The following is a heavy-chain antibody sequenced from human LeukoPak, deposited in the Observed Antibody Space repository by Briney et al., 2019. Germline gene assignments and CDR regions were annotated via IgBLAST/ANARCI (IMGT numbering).Heavy chain of an antibody. CDR1: GGTFSSYT. CDR2: IIPILGIA. D-gene: IGHD3-22*01. J-gene: IGHJ4*02. Sequence: SVKVSCKASGGTFSSYTISWVRQAAGQGVEGMGRIIPILGIANYAQKFQGRVTITADKSTSTAHMELSSLRSEDTAVYYCARDEDYYDSSGYYGGYWGQGTLVTVSS. CDR3: ARDEDYYDSSGYYGGY. V-gene: IGHV1-69*04.